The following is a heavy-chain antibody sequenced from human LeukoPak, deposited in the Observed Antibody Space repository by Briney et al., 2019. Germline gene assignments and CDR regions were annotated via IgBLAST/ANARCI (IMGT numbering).Heavy chain of an antibody. CDR1: GGTFSSYA. Sequence: SVKVSCKASGGTFSSYAISWVRQAPGQGLEWMGGIIPIFGTANYAQKFQGRVTITTDESTSTAYMELSSLRSEDTAVYYCARGPLCSGGSCYRWFDPWGQGTLVTVSS. CDR2: IIPIFGTA. D-gene: IGHD2-15*01. CDR3: ARGPLCSGGSCYRWFDP. V-gene: IGHV1-69*05. J-gene: IGHJ5*02.